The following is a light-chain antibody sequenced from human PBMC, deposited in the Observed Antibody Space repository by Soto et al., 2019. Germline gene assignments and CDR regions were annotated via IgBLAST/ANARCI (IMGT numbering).Light chain of an antibody. V-gene: IGKV4-1*01. CDR1: RSVLYNSNSKNY. CDR2: WAS. J-gene: IGKJ2*01. CDR3: QQYFSIPYT. Sequence: DIVMTQSPDSLAVSLGERATINCKSSRSVLYNSNSKNYLAWYQQKSGQPPKLLIYWASARESGVPDRFSGSGSGTDFTLTISSLQAEDVAVYYCQQYFSIPYTFGQGTKLEI.